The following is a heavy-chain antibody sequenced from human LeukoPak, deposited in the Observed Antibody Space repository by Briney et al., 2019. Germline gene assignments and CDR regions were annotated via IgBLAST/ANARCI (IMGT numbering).Heavy chain of an antibody. D-gene: IGHD3-16*01. Sequence: GGSLRLSCAASGFTVSSYAMSWVRQAPGKGLEWVSAISGSGGSTYYADSVKGRFTISRDNSKNTLYLQMNSLRAEDTAVYYCAKGAPSYDYVWGSTADYWGQGTLVTVSS. CDR3: AKGAPSYDYVWGSTADY. V-gene: IGHV3-23*01. CDR1: GFTVSSYA. CDR2: ISGSGGST. J-gene: IGHJ4*02.